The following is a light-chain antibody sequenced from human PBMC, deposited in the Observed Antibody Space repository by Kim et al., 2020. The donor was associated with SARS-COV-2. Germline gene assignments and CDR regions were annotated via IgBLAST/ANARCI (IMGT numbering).Light chain of an antibody. CDR3: SSYAGNDIVV. V-gene: IGLV2-8*01. J-gene: IGLJ2*01. Sequence: GQSGSIACTGTSSDVGGHNYVSWFQQHPGKAPKLMIYEVSQRPSGVPDRFSGSKSGNMASLTVSGLQAEDEADYYCSSYAGNDIVVFGGGTQLTVL. CDR2: EVS. CDR1: SSDVGGHNY.